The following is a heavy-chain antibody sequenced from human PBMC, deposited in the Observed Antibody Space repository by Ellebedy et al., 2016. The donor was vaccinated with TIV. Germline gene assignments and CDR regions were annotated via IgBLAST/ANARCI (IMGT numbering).Heavy chain of an antibody. J-gene: IGHJ4*02. D-gene: IGHD3-22*01. CDR3: ARGHLLYYDSSGFDY. CDR1: GFTFSSYS. V-gene: IGHV3-48*01. CDR2: INSGSSSI. Sequence: GESLKISCAASGFTFSSYSMNWVRQAPGKGLEWISYINSGSSSIYYADSVKGRFTISRDNAKNSLYLQMNSLRAEDTAVYYCARGHLLYYDSSGFDYWGQGTLVTVSS.